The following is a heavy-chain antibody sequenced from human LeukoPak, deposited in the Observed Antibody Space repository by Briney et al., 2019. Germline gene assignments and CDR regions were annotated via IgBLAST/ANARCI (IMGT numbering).Heavy chain of an antibody. D-gene: IGHD3-10*01. CDR2: IYYSGST. J-gene: IGHJ6*03. CDR1: GGSISSSSYY. Sequence: PSETLSLTCTVSGGSISSSSYYWGWIRQPPGKGLEWIGSIYYSGSTYYNPSLKSRVTISVDTSKNQFPLKLSSVTAADTAVYYCARVGDLRYYYYMDVWGKGTTVTVSS. CDR3: ARVGDLRYYYYMDV. V-gene: IGHV4-39*06.